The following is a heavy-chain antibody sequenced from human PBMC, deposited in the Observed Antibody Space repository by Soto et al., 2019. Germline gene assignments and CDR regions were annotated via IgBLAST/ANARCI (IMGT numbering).Heavy chain of an antibody. J-gene: IGHJ6*02. CDR2: ISGSGGST. CDR1: GFTFSSYA. Sequence: GGSLRLSCAASGFTFSSYAMSWVRQAPGKGLEWVSAISGSGGSTYYADSVKGRFTISRDNSKNTLYLQMNSLRAEDTAVYYCAKRCSGSYYGSYYYYYGMDVWGQGTTVTSP. D-gene: IGHD1-26*01. V-gene: IGHV3-23*01. CDR3: AKRCSGSYYGSYYYYYGMDV.